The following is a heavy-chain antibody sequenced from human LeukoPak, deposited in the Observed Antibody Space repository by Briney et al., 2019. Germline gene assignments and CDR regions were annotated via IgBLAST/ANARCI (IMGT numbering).Heavy chain of an antibody. CDR2: IWYDGSNK. V-gene: IGHV3-33*08. J-gene: IGHJ3*02. Sequence: PGGSLRLSCAASGFTFRSYWMHWVRQAPGKGLEGVAVIWYDGSNKYYADSVKGRFTISRDNSKNTLYLQMNSLRAEDTAVYYCARGHDILTGSGDAFDIWGQGTMVTVSS. CDR3: ARGHDILTGSGDAFDI. CDR1: GFTFRSYW. D-gene: IGHD3-9*01.